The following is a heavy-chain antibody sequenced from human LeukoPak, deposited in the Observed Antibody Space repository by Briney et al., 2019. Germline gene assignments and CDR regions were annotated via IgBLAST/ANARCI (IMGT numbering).Heavy chain of an antibody. D-gene: IGHD3-9*01. CDR3: ARQIGPYYDILTAFWFDP. J-gene: IGHJ5*02. Sequence: PSETLSLTCTVSGGXISSSSYYWGWIRQPPGKGLEWIGSIYYSGSTYYNPSLKSRVTISVDTSKNQFSLKLSSVTAADTAVYYCARQIGPYYDILTAFWFDPWGQGTLVTVSS. CDR1: GGXISSSSYY. CDR2: IYYSGST. V-gene: IGHV4-39*01.